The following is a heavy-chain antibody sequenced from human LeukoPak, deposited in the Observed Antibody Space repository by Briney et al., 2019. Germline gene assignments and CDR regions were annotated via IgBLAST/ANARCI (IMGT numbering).Heavy chain of an antibody. J-gene: IGHJ4*02. CDR3: AKSTWFDYFDY. Sequence: GGSLRLSCAASGFPFTTYAMSWVRQAPGKGLEWVSAISGRGGRTYYADSVKGRFTISRDNSENTLYLQMNRLRADDTAIYYCAKSTWFDYFDYWGQGTLVTVSS. CDR1: GFPFTTYA. V-gene: IGHV3-23*01. CDR2: ISGRGGRT. D-gene: IGHD3-9*01.